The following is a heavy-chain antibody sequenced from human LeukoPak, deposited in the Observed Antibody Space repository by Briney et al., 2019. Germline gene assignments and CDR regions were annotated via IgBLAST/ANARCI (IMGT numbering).Heavy chain of an antibody. CDR1: GLTFSSHW. CDR2: ITNDGSST. CDR3: ARGTSAGGPISPFDF. D-gene: IGHD6-13*01. Sequence: GGSLRLSCAASGLTFSSHWMHWVRQAPGKGLVWVSRITNDGSSTNYADSVKGRFSISRDNAKNTVYLQMNSLRAEDTGIYYCARGTSAGGPISPFDFWGQGTVVTVSS. J-gene: IGHJ4*02. V-gene: IGHV3-74*01.